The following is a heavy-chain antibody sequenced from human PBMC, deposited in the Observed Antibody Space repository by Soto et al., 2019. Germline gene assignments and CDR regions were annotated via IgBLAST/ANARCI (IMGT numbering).Heavy chain of an antibody. Sequence: PGGPLNLSFAPLGSTFGEPGMSWAPQAPGKGLEWVGRIKSKSDGETTDYAAPVKGRFTISRDDSEKTVHLQMNSLKAEDSAIYYCVTAGPELYYYYYGMDVWGQGT. CDR2: IKSKSDGETT. J-gene: IGHJ6*02. V-gene: IGHV3-15*01. CDR1: GSTFGEPG. CDR3: VTAGPELYYYYYGMDV. D-gene: IGHD1-7*01.